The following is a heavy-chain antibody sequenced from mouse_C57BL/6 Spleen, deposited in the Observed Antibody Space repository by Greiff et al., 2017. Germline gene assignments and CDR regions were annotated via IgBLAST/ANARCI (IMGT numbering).Heavy chain of an antibody. CDR2: IYPGDGDT. Sequence: QVQLKESGAELVKPGASVKISCKASGYAFSSYWMNWVKQRPGKGLEWIGQIYPGDGDTNYTGKFKGKATLTADKSSSTAYMQLSSLTSEDSAVYFCARGIYYGSFYYFDYWGQGTTLTVSS. CDR1: GYAFSSYW. D-gene: IGHD1-1*01. V-gene: IGHV1-80*01. CDR3: ARGIYYGSFYYFDY. J-gene: IGHJ2*01.